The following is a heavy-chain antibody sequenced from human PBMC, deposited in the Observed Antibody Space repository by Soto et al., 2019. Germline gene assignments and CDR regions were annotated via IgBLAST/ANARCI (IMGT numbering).Heavy chain of an antibody. CDR1: GYTFTGFS. CDR3: ARVPLSGDDILTGFWFDP. CDR2: INAGNGNT. Sequence: GASVKVSCKASGYTFTGFSLHWVRQAPGQRLEWMGWINAGNGNTKYSQKFQGRVTITRDMSTSTAYMELSSLRSEDTAVYYCARVPLSGDDILTGFWFDPWGQGTLVTVSS. D-gene: IGHD3-9*01. J-gene: IGHJ5*02. V-gene: IGHV1-3*01.